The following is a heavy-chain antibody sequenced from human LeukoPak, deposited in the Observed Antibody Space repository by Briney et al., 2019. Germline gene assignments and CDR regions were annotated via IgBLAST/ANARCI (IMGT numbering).Heavy chain of an antibody. CDR3: ARFIEVGSSGWFFDY. Sequence: GESLKISCKGSGYIFTTYWIGWVRQMPGKGLEWMGIIYPDDSDTRYSPSFQGQVTISADKSINIAYLQWSSLKASDTAMYYCARFIEVGSSGWFFDYWGQGTLVTVSS. J-gene: IGHJ4*02. CDR2: IYPDDSDT. V-gene: IGHV5-51*01. D-gene: IGHD6-19*01. CDR1: GYIFTTYW.